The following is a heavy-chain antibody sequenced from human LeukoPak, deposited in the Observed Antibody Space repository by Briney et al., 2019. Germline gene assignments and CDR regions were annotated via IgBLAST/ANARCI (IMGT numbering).Heavy chain of an antibody. CDR2: INHSGIP. Sequence: KSSQTLSLTCTVSGGSISSGGYYWSWIRQHPRKGLEWIGEINHSGIPNYNPSLKSRVTMSVDTSKNQFSLKLNSVTAADTAVYYCARGLIKGIAVAGTGWGRGTLVTVSS. V-gene: IGHV4-31*03. D-gene: IGHD6-19*01. J-gene: IGHJ4*02. CDR3: ARGLIKGIAVAGTG. CDR1: GGSISSGGYY.